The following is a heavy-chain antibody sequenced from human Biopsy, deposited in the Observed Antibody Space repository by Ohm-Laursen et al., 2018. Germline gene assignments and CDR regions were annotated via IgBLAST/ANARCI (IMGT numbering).Heavy chain of an antibody. CDR2: INAKTGDT. D-gene: IGHD3-3*01. J-gene: IGHJ5*01. CDR3: ARELGDFWGGRQFDF. Sequence: ASVKVSCKTSGYTFTGYHVHWVRQAPGQGLEWMGWINAKTGDTNYAQKFQGRVTMTRDTSISTTYMELRRLTSDDTAVFYCARELGDFWGGRQFDFWGQGTLVTVSS. V-gene: IGHV1-2*02. CDR1: GYTFTGYH.